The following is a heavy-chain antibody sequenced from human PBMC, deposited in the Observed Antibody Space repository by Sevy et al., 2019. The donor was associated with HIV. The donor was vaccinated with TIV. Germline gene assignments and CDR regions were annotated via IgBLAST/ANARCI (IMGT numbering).Heavy chain of an antibody. J-gene: IGHJ1*01. V-gene: IGHV3-7*01. CDR3: VRAIQSDGSF. CDR2: IRKDGSEL. D-gene: IGHD6-19*01. CDR1: GFNLENFW. Sequence: GESLKISCVASGFNLENFWMNWVRQAPGKGLEWVVNIRKDGSELYYVASVKGRFTISRDNARNLVYLQMNSLRVEDTALYYCVRAIQSDGSFWGQGALVTVSS.